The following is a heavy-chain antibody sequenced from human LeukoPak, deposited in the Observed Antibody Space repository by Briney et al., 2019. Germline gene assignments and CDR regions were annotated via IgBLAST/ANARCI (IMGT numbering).Heavy chain of an antibody. Sequence: GASVEDTCKASRYTFSSYGFNWVRQAPGQGLEWMGWISAYDGNTDYAQNLQGRVTMTTDTSTSTAYMELRSLRSDDTAVYYCARAVRVNSYAFLSFWGDGGQVTVSS. CDR2: ISAYDGNT. CDR1: RYTFSSYG. CDR3: ARAVRVNSYAFLSF. D-gene: IGHD5-18*01. V-gene: IGHV1-18*01. J-gene: IGHJ4*03.